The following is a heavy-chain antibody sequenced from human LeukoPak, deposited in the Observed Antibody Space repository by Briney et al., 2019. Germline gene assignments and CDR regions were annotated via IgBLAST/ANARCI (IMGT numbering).Heavy chain of an antibody. CDR3: GKDQGISIFETYYFDN. J-gene: IGHJ4*02. CDR1: GYTFSNYA. V-gene: IGHV3-30-3*01. D-gene: IGHD2/OR15-2a*01. Sequence: GRSLRLSCAASGYTFSNYAMHWVRQAPGKGLDWVALIAYDGSNKYYADSVKGRFTISRDNSKNTLYLQMNSLRAEDTAVYYCGKDQGISIFETYYFDNWGQGTPVTVSS. CDR2: IAYDGSNK.